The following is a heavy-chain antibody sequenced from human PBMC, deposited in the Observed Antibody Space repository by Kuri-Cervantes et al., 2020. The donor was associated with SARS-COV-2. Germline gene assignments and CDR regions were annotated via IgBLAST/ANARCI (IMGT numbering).Heavy chain of an antibody. Sequence: GESLKISCAASGYTFSSYAMHWVRQAPGKGLEWVAVISYDGSNKYYADSVKGRFTISRDNSKNTLYLQMNSLRAEDTAVYYCARDGVADYYYYYMDVCGKGTTVTVSS. CDR3: ARDGVADYYYYYMDV. J-gene: IGHJ6*03. CDR1: GYTFSSYA. V-gene: IGHV3-30*04. D-gene: IGHD2-15*01. CDR2: ISYDGSNK.